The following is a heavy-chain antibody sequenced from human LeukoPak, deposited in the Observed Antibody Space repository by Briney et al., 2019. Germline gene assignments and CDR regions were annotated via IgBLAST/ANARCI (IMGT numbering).Heavy chain of an antibody. CDR1: GFTFSSYW. V-gene: IGHV3-7*01. CDR3: ARVESGCSSTSCYRGAFDY. Sequence: SGGSLRLSCAASGFTFSSYWMSWVRQAPGKGLEWVANIKQDGSEKYYVDSVKGRFTISRDNAKNSLHLQMNSLRAEDTAVYYCARVESGCSSTSCYRGAFDYWGQGTLVTVSS. D-gene: IGHD2-2*01. CDR2: IKQDGSEK. J-gene: IGHJ4*02.